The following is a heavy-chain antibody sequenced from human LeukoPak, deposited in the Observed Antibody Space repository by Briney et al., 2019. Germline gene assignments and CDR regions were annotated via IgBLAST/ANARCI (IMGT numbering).Heavy chain of an antibody. V-gene: IGHV1-18*01. J-gene: IGHJ3*02. CDR3: ARCGYDILTGYPYGDAFDI. Sequence: GASVKVSCKASGYTFTSYGISWVRQAPGQGLEWMGWISAYNGNTNYAQKFQGRVTITRDTSASTAYMELSSLRSEDTAVYYCARCGYDILTGYPYGDAFDIWGQGTMVTVSS. CDR2: ISAYNGNT. CDR1: GYTFTSYG. D-gene: IGHD3-9*01.